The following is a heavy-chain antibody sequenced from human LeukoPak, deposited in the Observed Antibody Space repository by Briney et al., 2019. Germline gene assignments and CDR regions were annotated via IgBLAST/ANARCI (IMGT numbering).Heavy chain of an antibody. Sequence: GGSLRLSCAASGLTFSNSWMHWVRQAPGKGLVWVSRINNVGSATSYADSVKGRFTISRDNAKNTLYLQMNSLRAEDAAVYFCARVSGLGMNEYLQHWGQGTLVTVSS. D-gene: IGHD3-16*01. CDR2: INNVGSAT. J-gene: IGHJ1*01. CDR1: GLTFSNSW. V-gene: IGHV3-74*01. CDR3: ARVSGLGMNEYLQH.